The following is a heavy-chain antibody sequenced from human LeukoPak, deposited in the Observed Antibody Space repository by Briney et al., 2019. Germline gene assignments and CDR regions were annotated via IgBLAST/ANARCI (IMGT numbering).Heavy chain of an antibody. V-gene: IGHV1-2*06. CDR1: GYTFTAYY. CDR3: ARGSVVVRGAFDI. CDR2: INPNSGGS. D-gene: IGHD3-22*01. Sequence: GASVKVSCKASGYTFTAYYIHWVRQAPGQGLEWMGRINPNSGGSNYAQKFQGRATMTRDTSISTAYMELSRLRSDDTAVYYCARGSVVVRGAFDIWGQGTMVTVSS. J-gene: IGHJ3*02.